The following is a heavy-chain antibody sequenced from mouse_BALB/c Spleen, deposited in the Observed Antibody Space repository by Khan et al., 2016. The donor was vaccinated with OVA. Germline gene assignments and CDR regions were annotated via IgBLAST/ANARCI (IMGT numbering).Heavy chain of an antibody. D-gene: IGHD2-14*01. V-gene: IGHV9-2-1*01. CDR1: GYTFTDYS. CDR3: ARDRYDYFDY. Sequence: LVESGPELKKPRETVKISCKASGYTFTDYSMHWVKQAPGKGLKWMGWINTETGEPTYADDFKGRFAFSLETSASTAYLQINNLKNEDTATYFCARDRYDYFDYWGQGTTLTVSS. CDR2: INTETGEP. J-gene: IGHJ2*01.